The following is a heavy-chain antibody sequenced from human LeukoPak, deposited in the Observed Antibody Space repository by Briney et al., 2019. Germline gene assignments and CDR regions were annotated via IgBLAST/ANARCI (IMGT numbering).Heavy chain of an antibody. D-gene: IGHD3-10*01. CDR2: IYTSGST. V-gene: IGHV4-61*02. CDR3: ARDPRYGSGSYYNVYHAPYFDY. Sequence: PSETLSLTCTVSGGSISSGSYYWSWIRQPAGKGLEWIGRIYTSGSTNYNPSLKSRVTISVDTSKNQFSLKLSSVTAADTAVYYCARDPRYGSGSYYNVYHAPYFDYWGQGTLVTVSS. CDR1: GGSISSGSYY. J-gene: IGHJ4*02.